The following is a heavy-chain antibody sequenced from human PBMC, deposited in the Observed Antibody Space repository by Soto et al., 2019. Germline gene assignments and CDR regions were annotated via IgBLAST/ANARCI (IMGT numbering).Heavy chain of an antibody. V-gene: IGHV3-64*01. CDR2: ISSNGVGT. Sequence: EVQLAESGGGLAQPGGSLRLSCAASGFTLSGYAMDWVRQAPGKGLEYVSGISSNGVGTYYANSVQGRFTISRDNSKNTVYLQMGSLRPEDMSVYYCARRARPDFYYMDVWGKGTTVTVS. D-gene: IGHD6-6*01. J-gene: IGHJ6*03. CDR3: ARRARPDFYYMDV. CDR1: GFTLSGYA.